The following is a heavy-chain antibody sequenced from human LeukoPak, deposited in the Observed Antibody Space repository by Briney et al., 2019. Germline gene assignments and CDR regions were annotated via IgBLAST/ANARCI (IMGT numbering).Heavy chain of an antibody. V-gene: IGHV3-53*01. D-gene: IGHD3-22*01. CDR3: ARRTGDYSHPYDY. Sequence: GGSLRLSCPASGLTVSSNCISWVRQAPGKGLEWVSFIYSGGNTYYADSVKGRFTISRDNSKNTVHLQMNSLRAEDTAMYYCARRTGDYSHPYDYWGQGTLVTVSS. CDR2: IYSGGNT. CDR1: GLTVSSNC. J-gene: IGHJ4*02.